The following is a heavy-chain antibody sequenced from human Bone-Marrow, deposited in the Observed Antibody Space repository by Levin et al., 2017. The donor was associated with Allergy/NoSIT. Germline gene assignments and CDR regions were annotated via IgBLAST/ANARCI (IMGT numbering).Heavy chain of an antibody. D-gene: IGHD1-20*01. Sequence: SQTLSLTCTVSGGSISSYYWSWIRQPPGKGLEWIGYIYYSGTTNYNPSLKSRVTISGDTSKNQFSLKLTSVTAADTAVYYCARDDRLITGTPGTFDVWGQGTMVTVSS. J-gene: IGHJ3*01. CDR2: IYYSGTT. CDR1: GGSISSYY. V-gene: IGHV4-59*01. CDR3: ARDDRLITGTPGTFDV.